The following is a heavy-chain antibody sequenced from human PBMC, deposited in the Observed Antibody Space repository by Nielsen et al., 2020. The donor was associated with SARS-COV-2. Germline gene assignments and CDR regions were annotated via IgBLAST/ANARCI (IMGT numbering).Heavy chain of an antibody. J-gene: IGHJ4*02. D-gene: IGHD3-3*01. CDR3: ARAGGITIFGVVSHFDY. V-gene: IGHV4-34*01. CDR1: GGSFSGYY. CDR2: INHSGST. Sequence: SETLSLTCAVYGGSFSGYYWSWIRQPPGKGLEWIGEINHSGSTNYNPSLKSRVTISVDTSKNQFSLKLSSVTAADTAVYYCARAGGITIFGVVSHFDYWGQGTLVTVSS.